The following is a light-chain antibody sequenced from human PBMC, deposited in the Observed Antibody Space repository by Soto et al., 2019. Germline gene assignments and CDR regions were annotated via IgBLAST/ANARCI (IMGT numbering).Light chain of an antibody. CDR1: QSISSW. V-gene: IGKV1-5*01. CDR3: QQYNSYSPWT. J-gene: IGKJ1*01. Sequence: DIQMTQSPSTLSASVGDRVTITCRASQSISSWLAWYQQKPGKAPKLLIDDASSLKSGVPSRFSGSGSGTEFTLPISSLQPDDFATYYCQQYNSYSPWTFGQGTKVEIK. CDR2: DAS.